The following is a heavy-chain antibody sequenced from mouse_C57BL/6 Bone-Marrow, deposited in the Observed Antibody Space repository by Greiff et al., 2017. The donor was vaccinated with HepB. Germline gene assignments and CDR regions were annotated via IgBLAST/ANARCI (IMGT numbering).Heavy chain of an antibody. J-gene: IGHJ2*01. CDR3: ARGDYYGSSSGYFDY. Sequence: QVQLKQSGAELARPGASVKLSCKASGYTFTSYGISWVKQRTGQGLEWIGEIYPRSGNTYYNEKFKGKDTLTADKSSSTAYMELRSLTSEDSAVYFCARGDYYGSSSGYFDYWGQGTTLTVSS. V-gene: IGHV1-81*01. CDR1: GYTFTSYG. CDR2: IYPRSGNT. D-gene: IGHD1-1*01.